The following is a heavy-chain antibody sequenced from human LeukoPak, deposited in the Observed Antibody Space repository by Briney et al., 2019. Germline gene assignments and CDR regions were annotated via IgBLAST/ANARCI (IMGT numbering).Heavy chain of an antibody. J-gene: IGHJ5*02. CDR2: INPNSGGT. CDR3: ARDIAAAVNWFDP. V-gene: IGHV1-2*02. CDR1: GYTFTGYY. D-gene: IGHD6-13*01. Sequence: ASVKVSCKASGYTFTGYYMHWVRQAPGQGLEWMGWINPNSGGTNYAQKFQGRVTITRDTSISTAYMELSRLRSDDTAVYYCARDIAAAVNWFDPWGQGTLVTVSS.